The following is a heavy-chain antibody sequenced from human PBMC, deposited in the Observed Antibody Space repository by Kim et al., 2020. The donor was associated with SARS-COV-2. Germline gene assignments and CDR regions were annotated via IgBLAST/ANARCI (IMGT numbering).Heavy chain of an antibody. J-gene: IGHJ2*01. Sequence: GGSLRLSCEASGFTFSSYAMSWVRQAPGKGLEWVSAISGSGGSTYYADSVKGRFTISRDNSKNRLYLQMNSLRAEDTAVYYCAKLRRIAVASPPDLWGRGTLVTVSS. D-gene: IGHD6-19*01. V-gene: IGHV3-23*01. CDR3: AKLRRIAVASPPDL. CDR2: ISGSGGST. CDR1: GFTFSSYA.